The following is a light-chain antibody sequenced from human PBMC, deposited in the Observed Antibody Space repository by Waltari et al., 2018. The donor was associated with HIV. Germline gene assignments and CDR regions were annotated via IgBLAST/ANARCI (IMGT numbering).Light chain of an antibody. CDR1: SSDVGGFTY. J-gene: IGLJ2*01. CDR3: SAYAGSNNLVL. V-gene: IGLV2-8*01. CDR2: DVN. Sequence: QSALTQPPSASGSLGQSVTISCTGPSSDVGGFTYVSCYQHYPGEAPKLIIYDVNKRPSGVPDRFSGSKSGNTASLTVSGLQGEDEAQYYCSAYAGSNNLVLFGGGTKLTVL.